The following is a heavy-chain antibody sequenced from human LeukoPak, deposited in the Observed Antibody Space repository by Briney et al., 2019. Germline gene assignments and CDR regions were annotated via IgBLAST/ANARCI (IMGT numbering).Heavy chain of an antibody. CDR2: INPSGGST. CDR1: GYTFTSYD. CDR3: ARGSYDMTNAFDI. D-gene: IGHD3-9*01. Sequence: ASVKVSCKASGYTFTSYDINWVRQATGQGLEWMGIINPSGGSTSYAQKFQGRVTMTRDTSTSTVYMELSSLRSEDTAVYYCARGSYDMTNAFDIWGQGTMVTVSS. J-gene: IGHJ3*02. V-gene: IGHV1-46*01.